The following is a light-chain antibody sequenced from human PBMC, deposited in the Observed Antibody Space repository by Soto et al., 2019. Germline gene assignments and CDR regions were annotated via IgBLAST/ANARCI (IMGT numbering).Light chain of an antibody. CDR1: ISNIGAEYD. CDR3: QSYDSSLTTFV. CDR2: GDN. V-gene: IGLV1-40*01. J-gene: IGLJ1*01. Sequence: QPVLTQPPSGSGAPGQRVAISCTGSISNIGAEYDVHWYQQLPGTAPKRLIYGDNNRPSGVPDRFSGSKSGTSASLAITGLQPEDEADYYCQSYDSSLTTFVFGTGTKVTV.